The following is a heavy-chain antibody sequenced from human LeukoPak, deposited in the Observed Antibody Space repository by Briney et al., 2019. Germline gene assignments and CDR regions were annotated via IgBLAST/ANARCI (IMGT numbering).Heavy chain of an antibody. Sequence: ASVKVSCKASGYTFTNHYMYWVRQAPGQGLEWMGVINPSGGSTSYALKFQGRVTMTRDTSTRTVYMEVNSLRSEDTAVYYCARQGTYSSAIGMGYWGQGTLVTVSS. J-gene: IGHJ4*02. CDR3: ARQGTYSSAIGMGY. CDR1: GYTFTNHY. V-gene: IGHV1-46*01. D-gene: IGHD6-19*01. CDR2: INPSGGST.